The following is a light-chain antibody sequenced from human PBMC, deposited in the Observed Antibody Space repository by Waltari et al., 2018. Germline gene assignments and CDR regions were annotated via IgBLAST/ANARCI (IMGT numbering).Light chain of an antibody. J-gene: IGKJ4*01. CDR1: QSVNSY. Sequence: EIVLTQSPATLSLSPGERATLSCRASQSVNSYLAWYQQKPGQAPRLLIYDASNRATGIPARFSGSGSGTDLTLIISSPEPEDFAVYYLQQRTNWRDTFGGGTKVEIK. V-gene: IGKV3-11*01. CDR2: DAS. CDR3: QQRTNWRDT.